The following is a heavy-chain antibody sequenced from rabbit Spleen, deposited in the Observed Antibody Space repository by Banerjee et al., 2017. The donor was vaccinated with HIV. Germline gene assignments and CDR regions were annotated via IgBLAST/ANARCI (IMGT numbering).Heavy chain of an antibody. D-gene: IGHD1-1*01. V-gene: IGHV1S40*01. CDR2: IDSGSSGFT. J-gene: IGHJ6*01. Sequence: QSLEESGGDLVKPGASLTLTCTASGFSFSSGYWICWVRQAPGKGLEWIACIDSGSSGFTYFATWAKGRFTCSKTSSTTVTLQMTRLTAADTATYFCARDTSSSFSSYGMDLWGPGTLVTVS. CDR3: ARDTSSSFSSYGMDL. CDR1: GFSFSSGYW.